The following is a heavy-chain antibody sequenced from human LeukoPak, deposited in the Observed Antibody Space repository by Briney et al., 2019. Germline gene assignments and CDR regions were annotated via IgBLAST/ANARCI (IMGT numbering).Heavy chain of an antibody. D-gene: IGHD2-2*01. CDR1: GYSISSGYC. CDR3: ARGGSYCSSTSCRTIDY. CDR2: IYHSGST. Sequence: SETLSLTCTVSGYSISSGYCWGWIRQPPGKGLEWIGSIYHSGSTYYNPSLKSRVTISVDTSKNQFSLKLSSVTAADTAAYYCARGGSYCSSTSCRTIDYWGQGTLVTVSS. V-gene: IGHV4-38-2*02. J-gene: IGHJ4*02.